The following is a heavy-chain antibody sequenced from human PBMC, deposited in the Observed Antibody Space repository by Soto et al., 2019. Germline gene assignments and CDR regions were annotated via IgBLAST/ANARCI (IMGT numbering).Heavy chain of an antibody. J-gene: IGHJ6*02. V-gene: IGHV4-31*03. D-gene: IGHD3-10*02. CDR2: ISYSGST. CDR1: GGSVSSGYY. Sequence: QVQLQESGPGLVKPSQTLSLTCIVSGGSVSSGYYWSWIRQHPGKGLEWIGYISYSGSTYYNPSLKTRVTISVDTSQNQFSLELRSVTAADTAVYYCASSDYVAYFHGMDVWGQGTTVTVSS. CDR3: ASSDYVAYFHGMDV.